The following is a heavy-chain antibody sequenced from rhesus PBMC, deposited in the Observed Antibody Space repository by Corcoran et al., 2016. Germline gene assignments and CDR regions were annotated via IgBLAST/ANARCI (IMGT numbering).Heavy chain of an antibody. CDR3: ARRRLDIDY. V-gene: IGHV4-169*01. CDR2: IYGSGSST. Sequence: QLQLQESGPGLVKPSETLSVTCAVSGGSISSSYWGWIRQAPGKGLEWIGYIYGSGSSTNYNPSLKSRVTLSVDTSTTQLSLKLSSVAPADTAVYYCARRRLDIDYWGQGVLVTVSS. CDR1: GGSISSSY. J-gene: IGHJ4*01. D-gene: IGHD5-24*01.